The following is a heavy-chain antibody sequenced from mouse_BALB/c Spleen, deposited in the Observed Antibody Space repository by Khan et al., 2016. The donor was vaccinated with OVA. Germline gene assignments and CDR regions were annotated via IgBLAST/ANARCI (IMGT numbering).Heavy chain of an antibody. CDR1: GYTFTDYA. D-gene: IGHD2-3*01. V-gene: IGHV1S137*01. CDR2: ISTYSGNT. CDR3: ARPAYDGYYDY. Sequence: VQLQESGPELVRPGVSVKIFCKGSGYTFTDYAMYWVKQSHAKSLEWIGLISTYSGNTNYNQKFRGKATMTVDKSSSTAYMELARLTSEDSAIYYCARPAYDGYYDYWGQGTTLTVSS. J-gene: IGHJ2*01.